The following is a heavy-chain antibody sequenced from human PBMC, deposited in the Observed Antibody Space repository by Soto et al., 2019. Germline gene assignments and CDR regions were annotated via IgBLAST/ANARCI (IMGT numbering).Heavy chain of an antibody. V-gene: IGHV1-46*01. CDR3: ARGQGYCSGGSCYSGDYYYGMDV. J-gene: IGHJ6*02. CDR1: GYTFTSYY. D-gene: IGHD2-15*01. Sequence: ASVKVSCKASGYTFTSYYMHWVRQAPGRGLEWMGIINPSGGSTSYAQKFQGRVTMTRDTSTSTVYMELSSLRSEDTAVYYCARGQGYCSGGSCYSGDYYYGMDVWGQGTTVTVSS. CDR2: INPSGGST.